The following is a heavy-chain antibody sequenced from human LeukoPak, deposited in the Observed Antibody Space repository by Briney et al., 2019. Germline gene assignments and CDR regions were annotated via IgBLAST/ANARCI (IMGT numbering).Heavy chain of an antibody. J-gene: IGHJ4*02. CDR2: IRSKAYGETA. CDR1: GFTFGDYA. Sequence: GRSLRLSCTASGFTFGDYAMSWIRQAPGKGLEWVGFIRSKAYGETADYAASVKGRFTISRDDSKAIAYLQMNSLKTEDTAVYHCTRDRGAYNLYDYWGQGTLVTVSS. V-gene: IGHV3-49*03. CDR3: TRDRGAYNLYDY. D-gene: IGHD1-1*01.